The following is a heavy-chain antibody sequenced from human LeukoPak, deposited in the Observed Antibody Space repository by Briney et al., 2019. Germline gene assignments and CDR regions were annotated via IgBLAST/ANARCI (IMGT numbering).Heavy chain of an antibody. CDR1: GGSISSGSYY. D-gene: IGHD3-3*01. CDR2: IYTSGST. CDR3: ARGPSITIFGVVIASYYYMDV. Sequence: SQTLSLTCTVSGGSISSGSYYWSWIRQPAGKGLEWIGRIYTSGSTNYNPSLKSRVTISVGTSKNQFSLKLSSVTAADTAVYYCARGPSITIFGVVIASYYYMDVWGKGTTVTVSS. V-gene: IGHV4-61*02. J-gene: IGHJ6*03.